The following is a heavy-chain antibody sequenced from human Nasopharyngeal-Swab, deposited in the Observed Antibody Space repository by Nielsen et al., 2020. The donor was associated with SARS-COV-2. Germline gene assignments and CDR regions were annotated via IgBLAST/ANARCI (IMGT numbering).Heavy chain of an antibody. CDR3: ARDESWAAGNYFDY. CDR1: GGSISSSSYY. Sequence: GSLRLSCTVSGGSISSSSYYWGWIRQPPGKGLEWIVSIYYSGSTYYNPSLKSRVTISVDTSKNRFSLKLSSVTAADTAVYYCARDESWAAGNYFDYWGQGTLVTVSS. D-gene: IGHD6-13*01. CDR2: IYYSGST. J-gene: IGHJ4*02. V-gene: IGHV4-39*07.